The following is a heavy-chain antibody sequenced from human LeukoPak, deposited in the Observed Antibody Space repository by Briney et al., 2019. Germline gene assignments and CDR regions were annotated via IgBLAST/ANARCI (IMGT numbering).Heavy chain of an antibody. CDR3: ARGDYYYDSSGYPGDY. D-gene: IGHD3-22*01. V-gene: IGHV3-48*03. Sequence: PGGSLRLSCAASGFTFSSYEMNWVRQAPGKGLEWVSYISSSGSTIYYADSVKGRITISRDNAKNSLYLQMNSLRAEDTAVYYCARGDYYYDSSGYPGDYWGQGTLVTVSS. CDR1: GFTFSSYE. J-gene: IGHJ4*02. CDR2: ISSSGSTI.